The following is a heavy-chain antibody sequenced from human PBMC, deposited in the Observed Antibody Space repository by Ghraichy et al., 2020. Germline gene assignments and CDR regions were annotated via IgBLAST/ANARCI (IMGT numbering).Heavy chain of an antibody. Sequence: GGSLRLSCATSGFTFSSYAMSWVRQAPGKGLEWVLGISSSGGSTYYADSVKGRFTISRDNSKNTLYLEMNSLRAEDTAEYYCAKGKGDIAMAFDYWGQGALVTVSS. CDR3: AKGKGDIAMAFDY. CDR1: GFTFSSYA. V-gene: IGHV3-23*01. D-gene: IGHD5-18*01. CDR2: ISSSGGST. J-gene: IGHJ4*02.